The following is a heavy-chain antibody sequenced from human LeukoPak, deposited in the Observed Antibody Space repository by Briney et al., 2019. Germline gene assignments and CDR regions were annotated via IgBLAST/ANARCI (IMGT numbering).Heavy chain of an antibody. CDR2: INWNSGGV. CDR3: VKGFRSTITCYGLDP. CDR1: GFTFDHYA. J-gene: IGHJ5*02. Sequence: GGSLRLSCAASGFTFDHYAMHWVRQAPGRGLEWVSGINWNSGGVGYADSLKGRFTISRDNAKNSLYLQMNSLRPEDTALYYCVKGFRSTITCYGLDPWGHGILVTVSS. D-gene: IGHD2-2*01. V-gene: IGHV3-9*01.